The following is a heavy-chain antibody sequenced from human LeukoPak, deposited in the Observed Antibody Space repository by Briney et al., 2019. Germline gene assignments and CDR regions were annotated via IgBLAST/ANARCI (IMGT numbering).Heavy chain of an antibody. Sequence: GGSLRLSCAASGFTFSSYAMSWVRQAPGKGLEGVSAISGSGGSTYYADSVKGRFTISRDNSKNTLYLQMNSLTAEDTAVYYCAKGSIAVAGGGSYFDYWGQGTLVTVSS. CDR2: ISGSGGST. CDR1: GFTFSSYA. V-gene: IGHV3-23*01. J-gene: IGHJ4*02. CDR3: AKGSIAVAGGGSYFDY. D-gene: IGHD6-19*01.